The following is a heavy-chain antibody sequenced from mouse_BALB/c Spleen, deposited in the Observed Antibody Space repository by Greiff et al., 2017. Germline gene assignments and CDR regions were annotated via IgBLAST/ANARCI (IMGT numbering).Heavy chain of an antibody. CDR2: IWPGGST. J-gene: IGHJ3*01. CDR1: GFSLTSYG. D-gene: IGHD2-10*02. V-gene: IGHV2-9*02. CDR3: ARERYGNPWFAY. Sequence: QVQLQQSGPGLVAPSQSLSITCTASGFSLTSYGVHWVRQPPGQGLEWLGVIWPGGSTTYNSALMSRLSISKDNSKSQVFLKMNSLQTDDTAMYYCARERYGNPWFAYWGQGALVTVSA.